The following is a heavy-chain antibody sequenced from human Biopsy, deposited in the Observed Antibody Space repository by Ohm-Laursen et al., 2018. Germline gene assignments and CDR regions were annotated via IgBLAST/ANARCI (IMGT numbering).Heavy chain of an antibody. CDR2: TYYSGST. CDR1: GGSISSDY. J-gene: IGHJ6*02. D-gene: IGHD2/OR15-2a*01. V-gene: IGHV4-59*01. Sequence: GTLSLTCTVSGGSISSDYWSWIRQTPGKGLEWIGYTYYSGSTNYNPSLKSRVTISVDTSKNQFSLRLNSVTAADTAVYYCARATNSTGWPYYYFYGMDVWGQGTTVIVSS. CDR3: ARATNSTGWPYYYFYGMDV.